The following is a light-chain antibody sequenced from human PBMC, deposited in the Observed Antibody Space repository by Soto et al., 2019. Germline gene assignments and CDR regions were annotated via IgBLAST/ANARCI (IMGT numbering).Light chain of an antibody. CDR1: QGISSY. Sequence: DIQLTQSPSFLSASVGDRVTITCRASQGISSYLAWYQQKPGKAPKLLIYAAFTLQSGVPSSFSGSGSGTEFTLTISSLQPEDFATYYCQQLNSYPITFGQGTRLEIK. CDR3: QQLNSYPIT. CDR2: AAF. V-gene: IGKV1-9*01. J-gene: IGKJ5*01.